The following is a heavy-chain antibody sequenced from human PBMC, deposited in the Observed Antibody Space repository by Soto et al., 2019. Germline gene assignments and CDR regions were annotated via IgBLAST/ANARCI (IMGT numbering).Heavy chain of an antibody. CDR2: IIPKPGSA. V-gene: IGHV1-69*01. CDR3: ARGGAGYNFGAGY. D-gene: IGHD5-12*01. J-gene: IGHJ4*02. CDR1: GGGNLRDYR. Sequence: QVQLVQSGAEVKEPGSSVKVSCKASGGGNLRDYRTTWLRRAPGQVLEWMGGIIPKPGSANYAQKFQGRVTITADESTNSVYRELRSLRSDDTAVYYCARGGAGYNFGAGYWGQGTPVTVSS.